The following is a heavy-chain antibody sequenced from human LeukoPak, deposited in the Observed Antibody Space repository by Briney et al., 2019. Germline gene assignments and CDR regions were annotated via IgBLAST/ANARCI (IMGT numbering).Heavy chain of an antibody. D-gene: IGHD2/OR15-2a*01. V-gene: IGHV7-4-1*02. CDR3: ARFLTREGLNWFDP. CDR1: GYTFTSYD. J-gene: IGHJ5*02. Sequence: WASVKVSCKASGYTFTSYDINWVRQATGQGLEWMGWINTNTGNPTYAQGFTGRFVFSLDTSVSTAYLQISSLKAEDTAVYYCARFLTREGLNWFDPWGQGTLVTVSS. CDR2: INTNTGNP.